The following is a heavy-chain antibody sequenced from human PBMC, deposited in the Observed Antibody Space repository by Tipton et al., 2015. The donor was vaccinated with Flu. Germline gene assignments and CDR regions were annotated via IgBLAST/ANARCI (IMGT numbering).Heavy chain of an antibody. D-gene: IGHD2-21*01. CDR2: IYYTGTT. Sequence: GLVKPSETLSLICTVSGGSISTTDYYWGWVRQSPGKGLEWIATIYYTGTTRYNPSLRSRVTMDVERSINQFSLKLNSVTAADTAIYYCTRESRVIAAVRGDYWGQGSLVTVSS. V-gene: IGHV4-39*01. CDR3: TRESRVIAAVRGDY. CDR1: GGSISTTDYY. J-gene: IGHJ4*02.